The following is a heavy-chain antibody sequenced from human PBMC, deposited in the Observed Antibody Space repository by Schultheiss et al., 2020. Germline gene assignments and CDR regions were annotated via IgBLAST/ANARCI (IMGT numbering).Heavy chain of an antibody. V-gene: IGHV1-46*01. Sequence: ASVKVSCKASGGTFSGYAITWVRQAPGQGLEWMGIINPSGGSTSYAQKFQGRVTMTRDTSTSTVYMELSSLRSEDTAVYYCASDSGRGVYYYYYMDVWGKGTTVTISS. CDR1: GGTFSGYA. CDR3: ASDSGRGVYYYYYMDV. J-gene: IGHJ6*03. D-gene: IGHD3-10*01. CDR2: INPSGGST.